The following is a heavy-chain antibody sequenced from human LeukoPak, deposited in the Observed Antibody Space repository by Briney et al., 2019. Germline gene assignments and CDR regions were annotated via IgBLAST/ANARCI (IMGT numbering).Heavy chain of an antibody. CDR2: ISSSSSYI. CDR1: GFTFSSYS. V-gene: IGHV3-21*04. D-gene: IGHD6-19*01. CDR3: AKGKKITVAGLFDC. Sequence: KSGGSLRLSCAASGFTFSSYSMNWVRQAPGKGLEWVSSISSSSSYIYYADSVKGRFTISRDNAKNSLYLHMNSLSAEDTALYYCAKGKKITVAGLFDCWGQGTLVTVSS. J-gene: IGHJ4*02.